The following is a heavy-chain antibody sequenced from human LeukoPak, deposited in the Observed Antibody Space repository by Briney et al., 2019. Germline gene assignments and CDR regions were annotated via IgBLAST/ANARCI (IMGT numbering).Heavy chain of an antibody. J-gene: IGHJ4*02. CDR1: AYTFTGYY. V-gene: IGHV1-2*02. D-gene: IGHD5-18*01. CDR2: INPNSGGT. Sequence: GASVTVSCKASAYTFTGYYLHWVRQAPGQGLEWMGWINPNSGGTSYAQKFQDRVTMTRDTSTSTAYMELSRLRSDDTAVYYCTRDPGDTAMAKYYFDYWGQGTLVTVSS. CDR3: TRDPGDTAMAKYYFDY.